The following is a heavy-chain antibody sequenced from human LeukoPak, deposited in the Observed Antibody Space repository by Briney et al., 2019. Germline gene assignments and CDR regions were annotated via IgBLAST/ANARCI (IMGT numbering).Heavy chain of an antibody. V-gene: IGHV4-39*07. D-gene: IGHD1-26*01. CDR2: IYYSGST. J-gene: IGHJ4*02. CDR1: GGSISSSSYY. Sequence: SETLSLTCTVSGGSISSSSYYWGWIRQPPVKGLEWIGSIYYSGSTYYNPSLKSRVTISVDTSKNQFSLKLSSVTAADTAVYYCATTTIRLGYWGQGTLVTVSS. CDR3: ATTTIRLGY.